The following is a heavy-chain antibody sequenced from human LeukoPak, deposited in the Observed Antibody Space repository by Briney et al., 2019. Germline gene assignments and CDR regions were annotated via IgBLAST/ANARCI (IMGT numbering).Heavy chain of an antibody. J-gene: IGHJ5*02. Sequence: SETLSLTCTVSGGSISSYYWNWIRQPPGKGLEWIGYIYYSGSTNYNPSLKSRVTISVDTSKNQFSLKLSSVTAADTAVYYCARVNNFWSGYPAPNWFDPWGQGTLVTVSS. D-gene: IGHD3-3*01. CDR1: GGSISSYY. CDR2: IYYSGST. CDR3: ARVNNFWSGYPAPNWFDP. V-gene: IGHV4-59*01.